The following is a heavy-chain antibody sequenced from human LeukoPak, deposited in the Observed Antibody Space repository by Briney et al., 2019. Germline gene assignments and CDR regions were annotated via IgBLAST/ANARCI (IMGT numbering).Heavy chain of an antibody. V-gene: IGHV3-33*06. CDR3: AKDSSNYIDY. CDR2: IWYDGSNK. D-gene: IGHD4-11*01. J-gene: IGHJ4*02. CDR1: GFTFSSYG. Sequence: QTGGSLRLSCAASGFTFSSYGMHWVRQAPGKGLEWGAVIWYDGSNKYYADSVKGRFTISRDNSKNTLYLQMNSLRAEDTAVYYCAKDSSNYIDYWGQGTLVTVSS.